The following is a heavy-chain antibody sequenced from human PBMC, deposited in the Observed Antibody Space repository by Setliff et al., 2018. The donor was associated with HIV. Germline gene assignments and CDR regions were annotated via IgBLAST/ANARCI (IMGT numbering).Heavy chain of an antibody. CDR2: ISSSGTTT. CDR1: GFIFSDYF. J-gene: IGHJ5*02. CDR3: AKDRRGITGTKSCAWFDP. V-gene: IGHV3-11*04. Sequence: PGGSLRLSCAGSDSGDSGFIFSDYFMTWVRQAPGKGLEWLCYISSSGTTTYYGDSVKGRFTISRDNAKNSVHLQMNSLRVEDTAVYYCAKDRRGITGTKSCAWFDPWGQGTLVTVSS. D-gene: IGHD1-7*01.